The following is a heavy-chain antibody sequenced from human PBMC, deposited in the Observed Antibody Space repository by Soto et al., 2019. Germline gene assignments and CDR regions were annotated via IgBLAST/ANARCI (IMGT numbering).Heavy chain of an antibody. CDR3: ARVPRVRYYFDY. J-gene: IGHJ4*02. Sequence: PGGSLRLSCAASGFTFSSYWMHWVRQAPGKGLVWVSRINSDGSSTSYADSVKGRFTISRDNAKNTLYLQMNSLRAEDTAVYYCARVPRVRYYFDYWGQGTLVTVSS. V-gene: IGHV3-74*01. CDR2: INSDGSST. D-gene: IGHD3-10*01. CDR1: GFTFSSYW.